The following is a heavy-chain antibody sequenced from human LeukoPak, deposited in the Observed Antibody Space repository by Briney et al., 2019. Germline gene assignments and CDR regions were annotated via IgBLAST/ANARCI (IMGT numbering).Heavy chain of an antibody. J-gene: IGHJ4*02. CDR3: ARALYYYGSGSYAIDY. CDR2: IIPILGIA. CDR1: GGTFSSYT. D-gene: IGHD3-10*01. V-gene: IGHV1-69*02. Sequence: SVKVSCKASGGTFSSYTISWVRQAPGQGLEWMGRIIPILGIANYAQKFQGRVTITADKSTSTAYMELRSLRSDDTAVYYCARALYYYGSGSYAIDYWGQGTLVTVSS.